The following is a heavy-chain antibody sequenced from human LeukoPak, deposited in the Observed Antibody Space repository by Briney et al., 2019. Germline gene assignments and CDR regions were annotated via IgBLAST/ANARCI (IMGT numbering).Heavy chain of an antibody. J-gene: IGHJ4*02. V-gene: IGHV4-39*01. D-gene: IGHD3-22*01. CDR1: GASISGNSFY. CDR3: ASPGITTFDY. CDR2: IYYTGIT. Sequence: PSETLSLTCTVSGASISGNSFYWGWVRQPPGKGLEWIGNIYYTGITYHNPSLKSRVTISVDTSKNQFSLRLNSVTAADTAIYYCASPGITTFDYWGQGTLVTVSS.